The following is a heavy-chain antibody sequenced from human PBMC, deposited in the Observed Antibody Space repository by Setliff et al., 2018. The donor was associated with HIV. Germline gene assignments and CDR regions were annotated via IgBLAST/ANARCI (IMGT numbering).Heavy chain of an antibody. V-gene: IGHV4-34*01. D-gene: IGHD2-21*02. CDR2: INDSGST. J-gene: IGHJ3*02. Sequence: SETLSLTCAVYGGSFSGYYWSWIRQPPGKGLEWIGEINDSGSTNNNPSLKSRVAMSVDTSKNQFSLKLSSVTAADTAVYYRARDLRGDSVPATAAKSFDIWGQGTLVTVSS. CDR1: GGSFSGYY. CDR3: ARDLRGDSVPATAAKSFDI.